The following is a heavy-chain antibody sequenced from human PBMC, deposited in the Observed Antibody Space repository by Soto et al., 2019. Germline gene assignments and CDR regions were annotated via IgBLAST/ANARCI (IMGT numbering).Heavy chain of an antibody. D-gene: IGHD4-17*01. J-gene: IGHJ4*02. Sequence: PGGSLRLSCEVSGFTVSSKYMSWVRQAPGKGLEWVSVIYSGGSTYYADSVKGRFTISRDNSKNTLYLQMNRLRAEDTAVYYCAKCRAKRPPYGDKDYWGQGTLVPVSS. CDR2: IYSGGST. CDR3: AKCRAKRPPYGDKDY. CDR1: GFTVSSKY. V-gene: IGHV3-53*01.